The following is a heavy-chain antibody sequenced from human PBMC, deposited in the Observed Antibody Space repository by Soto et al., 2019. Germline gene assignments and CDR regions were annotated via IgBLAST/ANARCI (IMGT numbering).Heavy chain of an antibody. D-gene: IGHD3-22*01. V-gene: IGHV1-46*01. CDR1: GYPFTSYY. J-gene: IGHJ3*02. Sequence: GASVKVSCKASGYPFTSYYMHCVRQAPGQGLEWMGIINPNGGSARYAQKFQGRVTLTRDTSTSTVYMELSSLRSEDTAVYYCARDLPNYYDSSGPSIDAFDIWGQGTMVTVSS. CDR3: ARDLPNYYDSSGPSIDAFDI. CDR2: INPNGGSA.